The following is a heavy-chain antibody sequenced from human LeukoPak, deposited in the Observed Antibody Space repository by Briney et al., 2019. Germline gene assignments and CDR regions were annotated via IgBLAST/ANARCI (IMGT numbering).Heavy chain of an antibody. V-gene: IGHV1-24*01. CDR2: FDPEDGET. J-gene: IGHJ4*02. CDR3: ATAVDYDSSGYYTFDY. Sequence: ASVKVSCKVSGYTLTELSMHWVRQAPGKGLEWMGGFDPEDGETIYAQKFQGRVTMTEDTSTDTAYMELSSLRSEDTAVYYCATAVDYDSSGYYTFDYWGQGTLVTVSS. D-gene: IGHD3-22*01. CDR1: GYTLTELS.